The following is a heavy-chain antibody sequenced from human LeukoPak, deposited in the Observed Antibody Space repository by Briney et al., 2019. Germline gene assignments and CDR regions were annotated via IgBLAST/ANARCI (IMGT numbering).Heavy chain of an antibody. V-gene: IGHV4-39*07. CDR2: IHYNGST. D-gene: IGHD3-10*01. J-gene: IGHJ4*02. CDR1: GGSISSSSYY. CDR3: ARDRGVPRPYYFDQ. Sequence: SETLSLTCTVSGGSISSSSYYWGCIRQPPGKGLEWIGSIHYNGSTCSNPSLESRIIMSGDTSKNQFSLKLTSVTAADTAVYYCARDRGVPRPYYFDQWGQGTLVTVSS.